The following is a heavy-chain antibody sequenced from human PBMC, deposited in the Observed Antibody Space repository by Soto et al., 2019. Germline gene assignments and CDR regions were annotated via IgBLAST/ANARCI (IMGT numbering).Heavy chain of an antibody. J-gene: IGHJ5*02. Sequence: ASVKVSCKVSGHTLSELSIHWVRQAPGKGLEWMGGFDPEDGETIYAEKFEGRVTMTEDTSTNTAYMELSRLISEDTAVYYCATDQRSYGYGRTWFDPWGQGTLVTVSS. CDR1: GHTLSELS. V-gene: IGHV1-24*01. D-gene: IGHD3-16*01. CDR3: ATDQRSYGYGRTWFDP. CDR2: FDPEDGET.